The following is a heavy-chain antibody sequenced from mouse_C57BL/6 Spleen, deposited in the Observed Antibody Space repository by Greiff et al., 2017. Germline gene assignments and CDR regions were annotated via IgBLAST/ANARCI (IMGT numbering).Heavy chain of an antibody. D-gene: IGHD1-1*01. V-gene: IGHV1-36*01. Sequence: EVQLQQPGPVLVKPGPSVKISCKASGFTFTDYYMHWVKQSHGKSLEWIGLVYPYNGGTSYNQKFKGKATLTVDTSSITAYMELSRLTSEDSAVYYCASPYGSSLLAMDYWGQGTSVTVSS. CDR2: VYPYNGGT. CDR1: GFTFTDYY. J-gene: IGHJ4*01. CDR3: ASPYGSSLLAMDY.